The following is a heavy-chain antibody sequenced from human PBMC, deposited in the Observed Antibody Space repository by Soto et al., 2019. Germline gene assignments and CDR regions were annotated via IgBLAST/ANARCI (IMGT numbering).Heavy chain of an antibody. CDR1: GGTFSSYT. CDR3: AREGQLVPQFDY. CDR2: IIPILGIA. J-gene: IGHJ4*02. V-gene: IGHV1-69*08. D-gene: IGHD6-6*01. Sequence: QVQMVQSGAEVKKPGSSVKVSCKASGGTFSSYTISWVRHAPGQGLEWMGRIIPILGIANYAQKFQGRVTITADISTSTAYMELSSLRSEDTAVYYCAREGQLVPQFDYWGQGTLVTVSS.